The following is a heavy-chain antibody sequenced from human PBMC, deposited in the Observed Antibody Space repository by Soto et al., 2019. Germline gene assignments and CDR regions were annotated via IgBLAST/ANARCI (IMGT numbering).Heavy chain of an antibody. J-gene: IGHJ6*02. Sequence: QVQLVESGGGVVQPGRSLRLSCAASGFTFSSYGMHWVRQAPGKGLEWVAVISYDGSNKYYADSVKGRFTISRDNSKNTLYLQMNSLRADDTAVYYCAKDLPRYCSSTSCYGGMDVWGQGTTVTVSS. CDR1: GFTFSSYG. CDR2: ISYDGSNK. V-gene: IGHV3-30*18. CDR3: AKDLPRYCSSTSCYGGMDV. D-gene: IGHD2-2*01.